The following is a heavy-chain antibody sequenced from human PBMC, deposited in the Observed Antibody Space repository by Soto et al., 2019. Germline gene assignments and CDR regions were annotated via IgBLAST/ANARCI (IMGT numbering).Heavy chain of an antibody. Sequence: GESLKISCAASGFTFSSYSMNWVRQAPGKGLEWVSYISSSSSTIYYADSVKGRFNISRDNAKNSLYLQMNSLRAEDTAVYYCARGLPNDFWSGYYAYFDYWGQGTLVTVSS. CDR1: GFTFSSYS. V-gene: IGHV3-48*01. CDR2: ISSSSSTI. D-gene: IGHD3-3*01. CDR3: ARGLPNDFWSGYYAYFDY. J-gene: IGHJ4*02.